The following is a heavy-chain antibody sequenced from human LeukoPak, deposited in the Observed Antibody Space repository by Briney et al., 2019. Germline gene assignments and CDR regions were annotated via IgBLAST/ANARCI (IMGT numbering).Heavy chain of an antibody. J-gene: IGHJ4*02. V-gene: IGHV1-46*01. CDR2: INPSGGST. D-gene: IGHD1-26*01. CDR1: GYTFTSYY. Sequence: ASVKVSCKASGYTFTSYYMHWVRQAPGQGLEWMGIINPSGGSTSYAQKFQGRVTVTRDMSTSTVYMELSSLRSEDTAVYYCARDRLGATSIWDYWGQGTLVTVSS. CDR3: ARDRLGATSIWDY.